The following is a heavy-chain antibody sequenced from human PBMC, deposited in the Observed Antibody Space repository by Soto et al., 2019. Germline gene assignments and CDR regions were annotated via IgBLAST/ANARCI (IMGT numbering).Heavy chain of an antibody. J-gene: IGHJ4*02. CDR3: ARDQTINTMVRGVELDY. CDR2: INPNSGGT. CDR1: GYTFTGYY. D-gene: IGHD3-10*01. V-gene: IGHV1-2*02. Sequence: GASVKVSCKASGYTFTGYYMHWVRQAPGQGLEWMGWINPNSGGTNYAQKFQGRVTMTRDTSISTAYMELSRLRSDDTAVYYCARDQTINTMVRGVELDYWGQGTLVTVSS.